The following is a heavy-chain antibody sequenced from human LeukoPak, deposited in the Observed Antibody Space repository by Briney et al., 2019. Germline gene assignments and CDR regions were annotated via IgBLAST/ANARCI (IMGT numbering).Heavy chain of an antibody. CDR3: AMKAVPRPRLYDAFDF. CDR1: GFTVSTNY. V-gene: IGHV3-53*01. Sequence: GGSLRLSCAASGFTVSTNYMSWVRQAPGKGLEWVSVIYSGGSTFYADSVKGRFTISRDNSKNTLYLQMNSLRADDTAVYYCAMKAVPRPRLYDAFDFWGQGTVVTVSS. J-gene: IGHJ3*01. CDR2: IYSGGST. D-gene: IGHD2-2*02.